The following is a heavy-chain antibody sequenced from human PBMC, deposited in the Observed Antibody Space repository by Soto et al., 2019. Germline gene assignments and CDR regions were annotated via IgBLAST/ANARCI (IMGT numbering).Heavy chain of an antibody. CDR1: GFTFSIYG. CDR2: ISYDGSNK. V-gene: IGHV3-30*18. D-gene: IGHD3-3*01. J-gene: IGHJ4*02. CDR3: AKETVEYYFDY. Sequence: QVQLVESGGGVVQPGRSLRLSCAASGFTFSIYGMHWVRQAPGKGLEWVAVISYDGSNKYYADSVKGRFTISRDNSKNTQYLQMNSLRGEDTAVYYCAKETVEYYFDYWGQGTLVTVSS.